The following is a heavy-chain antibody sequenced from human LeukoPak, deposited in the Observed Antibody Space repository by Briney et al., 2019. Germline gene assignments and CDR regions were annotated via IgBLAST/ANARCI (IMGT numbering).Heavy chain of an antibody. CDR2: IYPGDSDT. V-gene: IGHV5-51*01. D-gene: IGHD5-12*01. J-gene: IGHJ4*02. Sequence: GESLKISCKGSGYSFTSYWIGWVRQMPGKGLEWMGIIYPGDSDTRYSPSFQGQVTISADKSISTAYLQWSSLKASDTAMYYCGRRGYSGYAGSYYFDYWGQGTLVTVSS. CDR3: GRRGYSGYAGSYYFDY. CDR1: GYSFTSYW.